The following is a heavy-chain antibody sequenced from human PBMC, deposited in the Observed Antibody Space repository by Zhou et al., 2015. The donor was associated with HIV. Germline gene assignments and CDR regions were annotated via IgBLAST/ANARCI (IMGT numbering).Heavy chain of an antibody. V-gene: IGHV1-69*12. CDR3: ARVSVTIRIVGRRTRYYFDY. CDR2: IIPIFGTA. Sequence: QVQLVQSGAEVKKPGSSVKVSCKASGGTFSSYAISWVRQAPGQGLEWMGGIIPIFGTANYAQKFQGRVTITADESTSTAYMELSSLRSEDTAVYYCARVSVTIRIVGRRTRYYFDYWGQGTLVTVSS. CDR1: GGTFSSYA. D-gene: IGHD1-26*01. J-gene: IGHJ4*02.